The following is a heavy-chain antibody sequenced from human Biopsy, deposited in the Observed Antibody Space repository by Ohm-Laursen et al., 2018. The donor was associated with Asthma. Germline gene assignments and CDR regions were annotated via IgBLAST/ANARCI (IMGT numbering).Heavy chain of an antibody. V-gene: IGHV3-30*03. CDR3: ARDAWELQKPYAYYFDY. J-gene: IGHJ4*02. CDR1: GFTFSSYG. CDR2: ISYDGSNK. D-gene: IGHD1-26*01. Sequence: SLRLSCAASGFTFSSYGMHWVRQAPGKGLEWVAVISYDGSNKYYTDSVKGRFTISRDNSKNTLYLQMNSLRAEDTAVYYCARDAWELQKPYAYYFDYWGQGTLVTVSS.